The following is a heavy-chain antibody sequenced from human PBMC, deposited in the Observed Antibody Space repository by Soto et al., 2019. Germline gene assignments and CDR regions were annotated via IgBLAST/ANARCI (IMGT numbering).Heavy chain of an antibody. CDR3: ARDIDVYDFWSGYPPYSYMDV. V-gene: IGHV3-48*01. CDR2: ISSSGSST. CDR1: GFTFSSYA. J-gene: IGHJ6*03. D-gene: IGHD3-3*01. Sequence: PGGSLRLSCAASGFTFSSYAMSWVRQAPGKGLEWVSYISSSGSSTYYADSVKGRFTISRDNAKNSLYLQMNSLRAEDTAVYYCARDIDVYDFWSGYPPYSYMDVWGKGTTVTVSS.